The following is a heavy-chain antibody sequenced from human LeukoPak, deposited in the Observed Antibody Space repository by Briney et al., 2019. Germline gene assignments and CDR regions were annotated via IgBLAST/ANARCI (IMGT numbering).Heavy chain of an antibody. CDR2: IKQDGSEK. J-gene: IGHJ6*02. Sequence: GGSLRLSCAASGFTFSSFWMSWVRQAPGKGPEWVASIKQDGSEKYYVGSVEGRFTISRDNSKNSLYLQMNSLRVEDTAVYYCAIPPLSGTGSSRPLAGVDVWGQGTTVTVSS. CDR3: AIPPLSGTGSSRPLAGVDV. D-gene: IGHD3-10*01. V-gene: IGHV3-7*01. CDR1: GFTFSSFW.